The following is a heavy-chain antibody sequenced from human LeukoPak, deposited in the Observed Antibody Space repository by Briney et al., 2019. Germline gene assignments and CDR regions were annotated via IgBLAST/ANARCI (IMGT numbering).Heavy chain of an antibody. V-gene: IGHV3-11*01. CDR1: GFTFSDYA. J-gene: IGHJ1*01. CDR3: ATEGGNGYFQY. CDR2: ISSSGSTI. D-gene: IGHD3-16*01. Sequence: PGGSLRLSCAASGFTFSDYALSWVRQAPGKGLEWVSYISSSGSTIYFADSVRGRFTISRDNAKSSLYLQMNTLRAEDTAVYYCATEGGNGYFQYWGQGTLVTVSS.